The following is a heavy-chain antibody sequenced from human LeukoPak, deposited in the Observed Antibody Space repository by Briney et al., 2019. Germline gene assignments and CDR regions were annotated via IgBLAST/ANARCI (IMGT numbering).Heavy chain of an antibody. CDR3: ARQECNGGSCYSRAIWFDP. D-gene: IGHD2-15*01. Sequence: SETLSLTCAVFGGSFSGYYWSWIRRPPGKGLEWIGEINHNGNTNYNPSLKSRVTISVDASKNQFSLKLSSVTAADTAVYYCARQECNGGSCYSRAIWFDPWGQGTLVTVSS. CDR1: GGSFSGYY. CDR2: INHNGNT. V-gene: IGHV4-34*01. J-gene: IGHJ5*02.